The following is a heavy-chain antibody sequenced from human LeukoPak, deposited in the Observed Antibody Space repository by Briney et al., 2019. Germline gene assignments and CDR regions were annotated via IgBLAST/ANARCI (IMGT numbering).Heavy chain of an antibody. CDR3: AKDTEDGYDYRAVDS. J-gene: IGHJ5*01. Sequence: GGSLRLSCAASGFTFYDYAMLWVRHAPGKGLEGVSGISWNSGSIVYADSVKGRFTISRDNAKNSLYLQMNSLRAEDTALYYCAKDTEDGYDYRAVDSWGQGTLVTVSS. D-gene: IGHD5-12*01. CDR2: ISWNSGSI. CDR1: GFTFYDYA. V-gene: IGHV3-9*01.